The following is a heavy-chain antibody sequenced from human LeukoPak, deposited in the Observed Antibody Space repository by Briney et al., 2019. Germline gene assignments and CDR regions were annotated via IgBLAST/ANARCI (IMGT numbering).Heavy chain of an antibody. Sequence: GESLKISCKGSGYSFTSYWIGWVRQMPGKGLEWMGIIYPGDSYTRYSPSFQGQVTISADKSISTAYLQWSSLKASDTAMYYCARHKMDYDILTGPTAFDYWGQGTLVTVPS. CDR1: GYSFTSYW. CDR2: IYPGDSYT. V-gene: IGHV5-51*01. J-gene: IGHJ4*02. CDR3: ARHKMDYDILTGPTAFDY. D-gene: IGHD3-9*01.